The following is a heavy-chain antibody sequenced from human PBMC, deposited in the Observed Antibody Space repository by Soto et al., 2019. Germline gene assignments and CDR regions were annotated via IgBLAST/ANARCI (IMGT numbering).Heavy chain of an antibody. CDR3: ARDNRGVGGLLPAY. CDR2: IIPIFGTA. Sequence: GTSVEVTCKASGGTFSSYAISWVRQAPGQGLEWMGGIIPIFGTANYAQKFQGRVTITADEPTSTAYMELSSLRSEDTAVYYCARDNRGVGGLLPAYWGQGTLVTVSS. CDR1: GGTFSSYA. J-gene: IGHJ4*02. D-gene: IGHD3-10*01. V-gene: IGHV1-69*13.